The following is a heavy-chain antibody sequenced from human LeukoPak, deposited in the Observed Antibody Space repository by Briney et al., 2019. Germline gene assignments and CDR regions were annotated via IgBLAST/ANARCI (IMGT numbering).Heavy chain of an antibody. CDR3: AREKLDTRGYVDY. D-gene: IGHD3-22*01. J-gene: IGHJ4*02. V-gene: IGHV3-7*01. CDR1: GFSFSTYW. CDR2: IKQDGTDK. Sequence: GGSLRLSCAGSGFSFSTYWMSWVRQAPGKGLDWVANIKQDGTDKYYVDSVKGRFTISRDNAKNLLYLQMNSLRAEDTAVYYCAREKLDTRGYVDYWGQGTLVTVSS.